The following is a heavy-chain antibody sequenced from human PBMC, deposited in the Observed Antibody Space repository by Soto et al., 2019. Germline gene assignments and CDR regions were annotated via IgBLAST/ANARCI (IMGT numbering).Heavy chain of an antibody. J-gene: IGHJ4*02. CDR2: ISGSGGST. Sequence: GGSLRLSCAASGFTFSSYWMSWVRQAPGEGLEWVSAISGSGGSTYYADSVKGRFTISRDNSKNTLYLQMNSLRAEDTAVYYCAKESGEDSNFDYWGQGTLVTVSS. CDR3: AKESGEDSNFDY. CDR1: GFTFSSYW. V-gene: IGHV3-23*01. D-gene: IGHD2-15*01.